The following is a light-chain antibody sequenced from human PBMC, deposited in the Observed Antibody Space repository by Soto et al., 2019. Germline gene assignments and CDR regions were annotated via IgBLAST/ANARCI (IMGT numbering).Light chain of an antibody. Sequence: QSALTQPASVSGSPGQSITISCTGTSSDIGSYNLVSWYQHLPGKAPKLIIYEGTKRSSGVSNRFSGSKSGNTASLTISGLQAEDAADYYCCAYAGSATFVVFGGGTKLTDL. CDR3: CAYAGSATFVV. CDR1: SSDIGSYNL. V-gene: IGLV2-23*03. CDR2: EGT. J-gene: IGLJ3*02.